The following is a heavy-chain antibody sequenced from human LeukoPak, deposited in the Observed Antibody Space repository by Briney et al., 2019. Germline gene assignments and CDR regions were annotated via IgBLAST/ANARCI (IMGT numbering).Heavy chain of an antibody. CDR3: ARVAPNRRYCSGGTCLNSFDY. CDR2: ISGSGGST. J-gene: IGHJ4*02. CDR1: GFTFSSYG. V-gene: IGHV3-23*01. D-gene: IGHD2-15*01. Sequence: GGSLRLSCAASGFTFSSYGMSWVRQAPGKGLEWVSAISGSGGSTYYADSVKGRFTISRDNSKNTLYLQMNSLRAEDTAVYYCARVAPNRRYCSGGTCLNSFDYWGQGTLVTVSS.